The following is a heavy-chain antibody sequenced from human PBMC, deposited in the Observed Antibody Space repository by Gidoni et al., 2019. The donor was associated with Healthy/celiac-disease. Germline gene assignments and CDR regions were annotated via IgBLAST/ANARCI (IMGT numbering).Heavy chain of an antibody. D-gene: IGHD6-13*01. CDR2: ISWDGGST. CDR1: GFTFSAYT. J-gene: IGHJ4*02. CDR3: AKDIYSSPSTLADY. Sequence: EVQLVESGGVVVQPGGSLRLSCAASGFTFSAYTMHWVRQAPGKGLEWVSLISWDGGSTYYADSVKGRFTISRDNSKNSLYLQMNSLRTEDTALYYCAKDIYSSPSTLADYWGQGTLVTVSS. V-gene: IGHV3-43*01.